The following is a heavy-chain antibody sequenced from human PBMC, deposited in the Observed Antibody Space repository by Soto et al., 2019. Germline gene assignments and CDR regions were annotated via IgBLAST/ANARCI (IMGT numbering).Heavy chain of an antibody. V-gene: IGHV3-15*01. CDR3: NDKLDLYGDYWCGDDY. CDR2: IKSKTDGGTT. D-gene: IGHD4-17*01. J-gene: IGHJ4*02. CDR1: GFTFSNAW. Sequence: EVQLVESGGGLVKPGGSLRLSCAASGFTFSNAWMSWVRQAPGKGLEWVGRIKSKTDGGTTDYAAPVKCRFTISRDDSKNTLYLQMNSLKTEDTDVYYCNDKLDLYGDYWCGDDYWGQGTLVTVSS.